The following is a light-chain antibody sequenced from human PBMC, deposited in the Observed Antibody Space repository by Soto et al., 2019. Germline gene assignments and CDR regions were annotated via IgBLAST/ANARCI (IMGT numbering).Light chain of an antibody. CDR1: SSNIGAGYD. CDR2: RNV. J-gene: IGLJ3*02. CDR3: QSYDSSLTAWV. Sequence: QPVLTQPPSVSGAPGQRVTISCTGSSSNIGAGYDVHWYQQLPGTAPKLLIYRNVNRPSGVPDRFSGSKSGASASLAITGLQAEDETDYYCQSYDSSLTAWVFGGGTKVTVL. V-gene: IGLV1-40*01.